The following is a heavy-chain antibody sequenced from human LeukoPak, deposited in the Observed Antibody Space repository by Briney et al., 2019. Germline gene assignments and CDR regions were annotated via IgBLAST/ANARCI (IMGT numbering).Heavy chain of an antibody. V-gene: IGHV6-1*01. CDR1: GDSVSSKNCA. D-gene: IGHD6-19*01. Sequence: SQTLSLTCAISGDSVSSKNCAWSWISQSPSRGLEWLGRTYYRAKWYDEYADSVKGRVTISPDTSKNQFSLHVYSVTPEDTAVYYCARDLGTSGWYTFDFWGQGTLVTVSS. CDR3: ARDLGTSGWYTFDF. J-gene: IGHJ5*01. CDR2: TYYRAKWYD.